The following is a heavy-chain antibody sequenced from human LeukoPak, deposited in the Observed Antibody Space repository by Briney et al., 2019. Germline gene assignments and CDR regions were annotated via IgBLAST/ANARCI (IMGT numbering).Heavy chain of an antibody. CDR2: MNPNSGNT. D-gene: IGHD3-22*01. CDR1: GYTCARYG. CDR3: ARDYYDSSGYDY. V-gene: IGHV1-8*01. Sequence: ASVKVWCKAAGYTCARYGINGVRQAAGQALEWMGWMNPNSGNTGYAQKFQGRVTMTRNTSISTAYMELSSLRSEDTAVYYCARDYYDSSGYDYWGQGTLVTVSS. J-gene: IGHJ4*02.